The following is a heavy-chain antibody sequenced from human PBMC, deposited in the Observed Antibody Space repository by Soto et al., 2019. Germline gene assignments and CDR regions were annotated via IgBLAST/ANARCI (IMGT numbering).Heavy chain of an antibody. CDR1: GFTFSSYW. CDR3: ARLTEELLFYSSTPLRWFDP. CDR2: INSDGSST. J-gene: IGHJ5*02. D-gene: IGHD2-2*01. Sequence: PGGSLRLSCAASGFTFSSYWMHWVRQAPGKGLVWVPRINSDGSSTSYADSVKGRFTISRDNAKNTLYLQMNSLRAEDTAVYYCARLTEELLFYSSTPLRWFDPWGQGTLVTVSS. V-gene: IGHV3-74*01.